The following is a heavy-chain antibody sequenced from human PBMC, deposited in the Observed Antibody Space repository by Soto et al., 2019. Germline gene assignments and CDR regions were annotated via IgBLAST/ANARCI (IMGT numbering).Heavy chain of an antibody. CDR1: GFTFSSYA. CDR2: ISGSGGST. V-gene: IGHV3-23*01. D-gene: IGHD3-22*01. CDR3: AKVGGLDSSGYPGGYFDY. J-gene: IGHJ4*02. Sequence: GGSLRLSCAASGFTFSSYAMSWVRQAPGKGLEWVSAISGSGGSTYYADSVKGRFTISRDNSKNTLYLQMNSLRAEDTAVYYCAKVGGLDSSGYPGGYFDYWGQGTLVPVSP.